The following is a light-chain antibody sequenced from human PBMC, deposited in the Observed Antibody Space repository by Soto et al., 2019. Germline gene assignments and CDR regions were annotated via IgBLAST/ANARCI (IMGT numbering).Light chain of an antibody. CDR1: QSVNNN. CDR2: GAS. Sequence: IVMTQSPVTLSVSPGERATLSCRASQSVNNNLAWYQQKVGQAPRLLIYGASTRATGIPARFSGSGSGTDFTLTISRLEPEDFAVYHCQQYGSSSTFGQGTRLEIK. CDR3: QQYGSSST. V-gene: IGKV3-20*01. J-gene: IGKJ5*01.